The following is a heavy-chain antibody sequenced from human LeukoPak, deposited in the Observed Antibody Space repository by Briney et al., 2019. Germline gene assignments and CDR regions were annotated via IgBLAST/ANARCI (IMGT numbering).Heavy chain of an antibody. J-gene: IGHJ6*02. D-gene: IGHD3-16*01. Sequence: ASVKVPCKASGYTFTSYGISWVRQAPGQGLEWMGWISAYNGNTNYAQKLQGRVTMTTDTSTSTAYMELRSLRSDDTAVYYCARELRTYYYYYGMDVWGQGTTVTVSS. CDR2: ISAYNGNT. CDR3: ARELRTYYYYYGMDV. CDR1: GYTFTSYG. V-gene: IGHV1-18*01.